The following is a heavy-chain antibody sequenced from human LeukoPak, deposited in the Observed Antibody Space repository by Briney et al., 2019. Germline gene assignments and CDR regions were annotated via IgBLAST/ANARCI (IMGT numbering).Heavy chain of an antibody. CDR1: GYTFTGYY. CDR3: ARGRIVYYYSGMDV. J-gene: IGHJ6*02. V-gene: IGHV1-2*02. Sequence: GASVKVSCKASGYTFTGYYMHWVRQAPGQGLEWMGWINPNSGGTNYAQKFQGRVTMTRDTSISTAYMELGRLRSDDTAVYYCARGRIVYYYSGMDVWGQGATVTVSS. D-gene: IGHD2-15*01. CDR2: INPNSGGT.